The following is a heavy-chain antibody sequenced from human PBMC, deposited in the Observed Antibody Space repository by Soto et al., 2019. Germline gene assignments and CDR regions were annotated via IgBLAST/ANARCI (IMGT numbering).Heavy chain of an antibody. CDR2: INHSGST. D-gene: IGHD2-15*01. J-gene: IGHJ6*02. CDR3: ARGKEWWIGYYYYGMDV. Sequence: SETLSLTCTVSGGSISSGGYYWSWIRQPPGKGLGWIGEINHSGSTNYNPSLKSRVTISVDTSKNQFSLKLSSVTAADTAVYYCARGKEWWIGYYYYGMDVWGQGTTVTVSS. CDR1: GGSISSGGYY. V-gene: IGHV4-39*07.